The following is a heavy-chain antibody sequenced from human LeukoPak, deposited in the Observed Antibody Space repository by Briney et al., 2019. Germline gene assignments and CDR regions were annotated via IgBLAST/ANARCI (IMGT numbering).Heavy chain of an antibody. CDR1: GYTFTSYY. Sequence: RASVKVSCKASGYTFTSYYMHWVRQAPGQGLEWMGIINPSGSSTSYAQKFQGRVTMTRDTSTSTVYMELSSLRSEDTAVYYCATSYYDFWSGYYTADYYYYMDVWGKGTTVTVSS. J-gene: IGHJ6*03. D-gene: IGHD3-3*01. CDR2: INPSGSST. V-gene: IGHV1-46*01. CDR3: ATSYYDFWSGYYTADYYYYMDV.